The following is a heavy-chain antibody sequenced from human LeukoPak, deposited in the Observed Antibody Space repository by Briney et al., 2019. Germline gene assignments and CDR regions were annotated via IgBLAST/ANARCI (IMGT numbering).Heavy chain of an antibody. J-gene: IGHJ6*02. V-gene: IGHV1-24*01. D-gene: IGHD3-3*01. CDR3: ATVYALRFLRYYYYGMDV. CDR1: GYTLTELS. Sequence: ALVKVSCEVSGYTLTELSMHWVRQAPGKGLEWMGGFGPEDGETIYAQKFQGRVTMTEDTSTDTAYMELSSLRSEDTAVYYCATVYALRFLRYYYYGMDVWGQGTTVTVSS. CDR2: FGPEDGET.